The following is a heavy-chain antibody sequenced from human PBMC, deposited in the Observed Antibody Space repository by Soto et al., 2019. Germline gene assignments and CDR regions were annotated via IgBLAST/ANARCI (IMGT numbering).Heavy chain of an antibody. D-gene: IGHD3-22*01. CDR3: ARMLAVNYYYYYVAV. CDR2: ILSSDEK. Sequence: QVTLKESGPVLVKPTETLTLTCTVSGFSLRNARMGVSWIRQPPGKALEWLAHILSSDEKSYNTSLKGRVTLSKDTSKSQVVLTMTYVDPVDTATYFCARMLAVNYYYYYVAVWGEGTTVTVSS. V-gene: IGHV2-26*01. J-gene: IGHJ6*03. CDR1: GFSLRNARMG.